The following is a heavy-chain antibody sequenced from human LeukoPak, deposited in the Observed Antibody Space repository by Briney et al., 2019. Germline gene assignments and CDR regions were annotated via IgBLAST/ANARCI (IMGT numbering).Heavy chain of an antibody. D-gene: IGHD4-11*01. Sequence: PSETLSLTCTVSGDSISSSSYYWGWIRQPPGKGLEWIGSIYYSGSTYYNPSLKSRVTISVDTSKNQFSLKLSSVTAADTAVYYCACLALSNKDAFDIWGQGTMVTVSS. J-gene: IGHJ3*02. CDR1: GDSISSSSYY. CDR2: IYYSGST. V-gene: IGHV4-39*01. CDR3: ACLALSNKDAFDI.